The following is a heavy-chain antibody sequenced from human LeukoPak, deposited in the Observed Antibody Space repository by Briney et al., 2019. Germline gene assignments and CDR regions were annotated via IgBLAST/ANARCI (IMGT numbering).Heavy chain of an antibody. V-gene: IGHV1-18*01. CDR3: ARGPPGITMIVVVVPDI. CDR2: ISAYNGNT. Sequence: ASVKVSCKASGHTFTSYGISWVRQAPGQGLEWMGWISAYNGNTSYAQKLQGRVTMTTDTSTSTAYMELRSLRSDDTAVYYCARGPPGITMIVVVVPDIWGQGTMVTVSS. J-gene: IGHJ3*02. D-gene: IGHD3-22*01. CDR1: GHTFTSYG.